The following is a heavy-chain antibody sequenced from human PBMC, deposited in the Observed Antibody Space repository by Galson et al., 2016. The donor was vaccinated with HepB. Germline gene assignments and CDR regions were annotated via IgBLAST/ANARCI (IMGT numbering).Heavy chain of an antibody. CDR3: ARKGGIYSPWGY. J-gene: IGHJ4*02. Sequence: SLRLSCAASGFTFRTYWMHWVRQSPGMGLVWVSRISSDGLKKTYADSVKGRFTISRDNAKNSMYLQMNSLRAEDTAVYYCARKGGIYSPWGYWGQRTLVTVSS. CDR1: GFTFRTYW. V-gene: IGHV3-74*03. CDR2: ISSDGLKK. D-gene: IGHD3-10*01.